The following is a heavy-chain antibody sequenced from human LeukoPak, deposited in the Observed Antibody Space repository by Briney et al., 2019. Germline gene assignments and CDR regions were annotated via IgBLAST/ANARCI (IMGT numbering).Heavy chain of an antibody. CDR1: GGSISSYY. V-gene: IGHV4-59*01. Sequence: SETLSLTCTVFGGSISSYYWSWIRQPPGKGLEWIGYIYYSGSTNYNPSLKSRVTISVDTSKNQFSLKLSSVTAADTAVYYCARAPGDGSGSYYNPIVYYYYYGMDVWGQGTTVTVSS. CDR2: IYYSGST. D-gene: IGHD3-10*01. CDR3: ARAPGDGSGSYYNPIVYYYYYGMDV. J-gene: IGHJ6*02.